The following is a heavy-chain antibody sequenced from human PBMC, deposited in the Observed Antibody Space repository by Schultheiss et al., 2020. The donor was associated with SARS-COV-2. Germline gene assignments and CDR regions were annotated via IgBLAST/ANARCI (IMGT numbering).Heavy chain of an antibody. J-gene: IGHJ4*02. D-gene: IGHD5-12*01. CDR1: GFTFSSYA. Sequence: GSLRLSCAASGFTFSSYAMHWVRQAPGKGLEWVAVIWYDGSNKYYADSVKGRFTISRDNAKNSLFLQMDSLTAEDTAVYYCARGSGGGYEFDYWGQGTLVTVSS. CDR3: ARGSGGGYEFDY. CDR2: IWYDGSNK. V-gene: IGHV3-33*08.